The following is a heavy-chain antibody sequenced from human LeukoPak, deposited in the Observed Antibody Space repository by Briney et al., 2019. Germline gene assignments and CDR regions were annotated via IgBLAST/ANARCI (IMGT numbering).Heavy chain of an antibody. Sequence: PGGSLRLSCAASGFTFNSAWMNWVRQAPGKGLEWVGRVKSKADGGATDYAAPVEDRFTISRDDSKNTLYLQVNSLKIEDTAVYYCPPSNYYYDRNGWYGGQGTRVTVSS. V-gene: IGHV3-15*07. CDR3: PPSNYYYDRNGWY. D-gene: IGHD3-22*01. CDR2: VKSKADGGAT. CDR1: GFTFNSAW. J-gene: IGHJ4*02.